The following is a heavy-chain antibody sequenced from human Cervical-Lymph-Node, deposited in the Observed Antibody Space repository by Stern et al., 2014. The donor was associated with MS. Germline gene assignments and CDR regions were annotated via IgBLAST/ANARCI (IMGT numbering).Heavy chain of an antibody. V-gene: IGHV1-2*02. CDR2: INPTNGGT. J-gene: IGHJ2*01. D-gene: IGHD2-21*01. CDR1: GYTFFDHY. Sequence: VQLVESGAEVKKPGASVKVSCKASGYTFFDHYMHWVRQAPGQGLECMGWINPTNGGTNYAQKFHGRVTMTRDTSLNTFYMELSRLTSDDTAVYYCVRPARGVDYFDLWGRGTPVRVSS. CDR3: VRPARGVDYFDL.